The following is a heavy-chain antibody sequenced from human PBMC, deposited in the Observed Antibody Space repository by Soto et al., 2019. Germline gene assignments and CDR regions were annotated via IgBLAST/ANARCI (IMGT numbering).Heavy chain of an antibody. CDR1: GGSISIGGYY. D-gene: IGHD3-10*01. V-gene: IGHV4-31*03. Sequence: SETLSLTCTVSGGSISIGGYYWSWIRQHPGKGLEWIGYISYSGGTYYNPSLKSRVTISVDTSKNQFSLKLSSVTAADTAVYYCARQSSYYYASGSYYRPQDYWGQGTLVTVSS. CDR3: ARQSSYYYASGSYYRPQDY. CDR2: ISYSGGT. J-gene: IGHJ4*02.